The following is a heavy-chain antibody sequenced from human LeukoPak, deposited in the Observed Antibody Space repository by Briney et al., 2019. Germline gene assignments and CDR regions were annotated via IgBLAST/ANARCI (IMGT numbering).Heavy chain of an antibody. V-gene: IGHV1-2*02. CDR1: GYTFTGYY. CDR2: INPNSGGT. CDR3: AREDPSIVVVIDY. Sequence: ASVKVSCKASGYTFTGYYMHWVRQAPGQGLEWMGWINPNSGGTNYAQKFQGRVTMTRDTSISTAYMELSRLRSDDTAVYYCAREDPSIVVVIDYWGQGTLVTVSS. J-gene: IGHJ4*02. D-gene: IGHD3-22*01.